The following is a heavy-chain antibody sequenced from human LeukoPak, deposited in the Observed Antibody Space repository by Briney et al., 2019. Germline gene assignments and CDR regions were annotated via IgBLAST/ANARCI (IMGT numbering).Heavy chain of an antibody. D-gene: IGHD3-22*01. CDR2: LYTSGST. CDR1: GGSISSGSYY. J-gene: IGHJ4*02. CDR3: ARSPGPDLNYYDPSGSYYIDY. V-gene: IGHV4-61*02. Sequence: NPSETLSLTCTVSGGSISSGSYYWSWIRQPAGKGLQWIGRLYTSGSTNYSPSLKSRVTISVDASKNQFSLRLTSVTAADTAVYYCARSPGPDLNYYDPSGSYYIDYGGQGTLVTVSS.